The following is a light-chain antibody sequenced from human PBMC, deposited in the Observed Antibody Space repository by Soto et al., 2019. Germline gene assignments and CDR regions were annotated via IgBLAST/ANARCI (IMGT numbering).Light chain of an antibody. CDR1: QSVRSY. CDR3: QQYGSSPNT. J-gene: IGKJ5*01. CDR2: DAS. V-gene: IGKV3-20*01. Sequence: EIVLTQSPATLSLSPGERATLSCRASQSVRSYFAWYQQKPGQAPRLLIYDASNRAPGTPARFSGSGSGTDFTLTISRLEPEDFAVYHCQQYGSSPNTFGQGTRLETK.